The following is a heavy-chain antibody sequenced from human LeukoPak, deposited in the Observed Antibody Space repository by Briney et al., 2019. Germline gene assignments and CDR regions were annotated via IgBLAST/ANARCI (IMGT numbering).Heavy chain of an antibody. CDR1: GFTFSTFA. CDR3: ATYRQVLLPFES. CDR2: ISPSGGEI. J-gene: IGHJ4*02. Sequence: GGSLRLSCAASGFTFSTFAMIWVRQPPGKGLEWVSSISPSGGEIHYADSVRGRFTISRDNSKSTLSLQMNSLRAEDTAIYYCATYRQVLLPFESWGQGTLVTVSS. V-gene: IGHV3-23*01. D-gene: IGHD2-8*02.